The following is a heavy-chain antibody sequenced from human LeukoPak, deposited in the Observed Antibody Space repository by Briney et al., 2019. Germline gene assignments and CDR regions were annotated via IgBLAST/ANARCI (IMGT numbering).Heavy chain of an antibody. CDR1: GGSISSSSYY. CDR2: IYYSGST. CDR3: ARADDFGGPLMIDY. D-gene: IGHD3-10*01. V-gene: IGHV4-39*07. Sequence: SETLSLTCTVSGGSISSSSYYWGWIRQPPGKGLEWIGSIYYSGSTYYNPSLKSRVTISVDTSKNQFSLKLSSVTAADTAVYYCARADDFGGPLMIDYWGQGTLVTVSS. J-gene: IGHJ4*02.